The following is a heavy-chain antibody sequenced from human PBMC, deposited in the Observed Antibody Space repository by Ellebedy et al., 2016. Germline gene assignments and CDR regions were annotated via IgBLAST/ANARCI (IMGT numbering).Heavy chain of an antibody. CDR1: GGSISSYY. V-gene: IGHV4-59*01. CDR2: MYYSGGA. J-gene: IGHJ4*02. CDR3: ARFIAASGYDY. D-gene: IGHD6-6*01. Sequence: SETLSLTCTVSGGSISSYYWGWIRQPPEKGLEWVGYMYYSGGANYNPSLKSRVTISVDTSKNQFSLKLSSVTAADTAMYYCARFIAASGYDYWGQGTLVTVSS.